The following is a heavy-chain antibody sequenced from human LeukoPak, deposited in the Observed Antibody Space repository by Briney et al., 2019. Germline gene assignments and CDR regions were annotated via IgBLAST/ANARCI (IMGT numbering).Heavy chain of an antibody. CDR3: AKDRRHCSGGSCYSGGYYYGMDV. CDR1: GFTFSSYG. J-gene: IGHJ6*02. D-gene: IGHD2-15*01. CDR2: ISYDGSNK. V-gene: IGHV3-30*18. Sequence: PGRSLRLSCAASGFTFSSYGMHWVRQAPGKGLEWVAVISYDGSNKYYADSVKGRFTISRDNSKNTLYLQMNSLRAEDTAVYYCAKDRRHCSGGSCYSGGYYYGMDVWGQGTTVTVSS.